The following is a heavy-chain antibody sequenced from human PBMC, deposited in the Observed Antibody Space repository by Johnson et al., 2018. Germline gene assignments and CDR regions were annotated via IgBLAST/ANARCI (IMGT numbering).Heavy chain of an antibody. D-gene: IGHD4-17*01. J-gene: IGHJ3*02. CDR3: ARGKGTTVTTNCAFEI. CDR2: INSDGSST. Sequence: VQLQESGGGLVQPGGSLRLSCAASGFTFSSYWIHWVRQAPGKGLVWVSRINSDGSSTSYADSVKGRFTISRDNAKNTLYLQMNSLRAGDTAVDYCARGKGTTVTTNCAFEIWGEGTMVTGAS. CDR1: GFTFSSYW. V-gene: IGHV3-74*01.